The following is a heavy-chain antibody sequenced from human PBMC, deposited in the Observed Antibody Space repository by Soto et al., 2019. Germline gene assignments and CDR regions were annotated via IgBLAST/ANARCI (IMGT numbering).Heavy chain of an antibody. CDR1: GYTFTSYD. CDR2: MNPNSGNT. D-gene: IGHD2-21*01. J-gene: IGHJ5*02. V-gene: IGHV1-8*01. Sequence: ASVKVSCKASGYTFTSYDINWVRQATGQGLEWMGWMNPNSGNTGYAQKFQGRVTMTRNTSISTAYMELSSLRSEDTAVYYCARGCKRWLSNTDWFDPWGQGTLVTVSS. CDR3: ARGCKRWLSNTDWFDP.